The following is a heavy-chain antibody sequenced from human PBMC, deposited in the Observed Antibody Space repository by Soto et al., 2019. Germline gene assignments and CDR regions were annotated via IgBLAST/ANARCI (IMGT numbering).Heavy chain of an antibody. CDR3: ARHLGGSGWDAFDI. Sequence: PGESLKISCKGSGYSFTNYWISWVRQMPGKGLEWMGRIDPSDSYTNYSPSFQGHVTISADKSIYTAYLQWSSLKASDTAMYYCARHLGGSGWDAFDIWGQGTMVTVSS. V-gene: IGHV5-10-1*01. D-gene: IGHD6-19*01. CDR2: IDPSDSYT. CDR1: GYSFTNYW. J-gene: IGHJ3*02.